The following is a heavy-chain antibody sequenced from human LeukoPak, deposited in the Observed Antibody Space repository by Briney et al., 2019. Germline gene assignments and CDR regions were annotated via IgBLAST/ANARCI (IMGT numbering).Heavy chain of an antibody. CDR1: GFTVSSNY. D-gene: IGHD5-18*01. J-gene: IGHJ4*02. V-gene: IGHV3-53*01. Sequence: GGSLRLSCAASGFTVSSNYMSWVRQAPGKGLEWVSVIYSGGSTYYADSVKGRLTISRDNSKNTLYLQMNSLRAEDTAVYYCARGGYHAYYLDYWGQGSLVTVSS. CDR2: IYSGGST. CDR3: ARGGYHAYYLDY.